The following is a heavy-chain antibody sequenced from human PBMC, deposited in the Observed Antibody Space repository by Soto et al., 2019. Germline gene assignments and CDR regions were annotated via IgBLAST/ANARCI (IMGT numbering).Heavy chain of an antibody. Sequence: PGGSLRLSCAASGFTFSRYAMSWVRQSPGEGLEWVSAIRVRGGSTYYADSVKGRFTSSRDNSKNQLYRQMNSLRAEDTALYYCAKAGITIWSGHYWGPGTRVTVPS. CDR3: AKAGITIWSGHY. CDR1: GFTFSRYA. V-gene: IGHV3-23*01. D-gene: IGHD3-3*01. CDR2: IRVRGGST. J-gene: IGHJ4*02.